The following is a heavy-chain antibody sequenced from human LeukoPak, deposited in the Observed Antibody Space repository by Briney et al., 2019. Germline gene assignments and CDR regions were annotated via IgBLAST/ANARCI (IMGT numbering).Heavy chain of an antibody. J-gene: IGHJ5*02. V-gene: IGHV4-39*01. CDR3: ARRSGPYNWFDP. CDR1: GGSISSSSYY. CDR2: IYYSGST. Sequence: LETLSLTCTVSGGSISSSSYYWGWIRQPPGKGLEWIGSIYYSGSTYYNPSLKSRVTISVDTSKNQFSLKLSSVTAADTAVYYCARRSGPYNWFDPWGQGTLVTVSS.